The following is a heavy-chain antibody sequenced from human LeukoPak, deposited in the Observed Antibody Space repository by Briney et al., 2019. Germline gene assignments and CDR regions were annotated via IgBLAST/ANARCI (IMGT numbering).Heavy chain of an antibody. CDR2: IYYSGST. J-gene: IGHJ3*02. D-gene: IGHD3-10*01. V-gene: IGHV4-39*01. CDR3: ARHGIPINPYGPYDSFDI. Sequence: SETLSLTCTVSGVSISSSDYYWGWIRQPPGKGLEWIGSIYYSGSTYYNPPLKSRVTISEDTSKNQFSLKLSSVTAADMTVYYCARHGIPINPYGPYDSFDIWGQRTMVTASS. CDR1: GVSISSSDYY.